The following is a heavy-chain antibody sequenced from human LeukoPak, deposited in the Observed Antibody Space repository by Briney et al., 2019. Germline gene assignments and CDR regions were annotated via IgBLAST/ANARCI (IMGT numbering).Heavy chain of an antibody. CDR3: ARGYCSSTSCFYYYFDY. V-gene: IGHV4-34*01. Sequence: SETLSLTCTVSGGSISSYYWSWIRQPPGKGLEWIGEINHSGSTNYNPSLKSRVTISVDTSKNQFSLKLSSVTAADTAVYYCARGYCSSTSCFYYYFDYWGQGTLVTVSS. CDR2: INHSGST. J-gene: IGHJ4*02. CDR1: GGSISSYY. D-gene: IGHD2-2*01.